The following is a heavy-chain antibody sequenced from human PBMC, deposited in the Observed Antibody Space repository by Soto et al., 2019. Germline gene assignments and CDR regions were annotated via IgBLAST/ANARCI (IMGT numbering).Heavy chain of an antibody. CDR1: GFTFSSYW. Sequence: EVQLVESGGGLVQPGGSLRLSCAASGFTFSSYWMHWVRQAPGKGLVWVSRINSDGSSTSYADSVKGRFTISRDNAKNTLYLQMNSLRAEDTAVYYCARAEVQLWIYYYYGMDVWGQGTTVTVSS. J-gene: IGHJ6*02. CDR2: INSDGSST. D-gene: IGHD5-18*01. CDR3: ARAEVQLWIYYYYGMDV. V-gene: IGHV3-74*01.